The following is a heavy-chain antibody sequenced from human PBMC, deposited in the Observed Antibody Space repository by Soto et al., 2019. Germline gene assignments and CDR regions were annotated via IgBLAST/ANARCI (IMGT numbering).Heavy chain of an antibody. Sequence: SETLSHTCTVSGASIISSAYCGRIRQPPGKGLEWIGSIYSIGNTYYNPSLKSGVTISADTSKNQFSLNLISVTAADTAVYYCRRSSRYSTDVWGQGITVTVSS. CDR1: GASIISSAY. CDR2: IYSIGNT. D-gene: IGHD6-19*01. CDR3: RRSSRYSTDV. J-gene: IGHJ6*02. V-gene: IGHV4-39*01.